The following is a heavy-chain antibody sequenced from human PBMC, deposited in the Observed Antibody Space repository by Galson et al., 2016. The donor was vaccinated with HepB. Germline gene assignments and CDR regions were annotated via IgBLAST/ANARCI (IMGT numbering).Heavy chain of an antibody. CDR1: GFPFSVYW. CDR2: IAQDGGER. J-gene: IGHJ3*02. CDR3: ARNLNVITSGGVIVTDAFDI. D-gene: IGHD3-16*02. V-gene: IGHV3-7*01. Sequence: SLRLSCAASGFPFSVYWMSWVRQAPGKGLEWVANIAQDGGERYYVDSVKGRFTISRDNTKNSLFLLMNSLRAEDTAVYYCARNLNVITSGGVIVTDAFDIWGQGTMVTVSS.